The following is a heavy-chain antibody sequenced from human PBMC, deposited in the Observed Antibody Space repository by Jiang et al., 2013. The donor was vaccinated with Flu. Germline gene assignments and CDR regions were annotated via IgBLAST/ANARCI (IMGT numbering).Heavy chain of an antibody. CDR3: TREKGYYGSGSYFPLGY. V-gene: IGHV3-49*03. J-gene: IGHJ4*02. CDR1: GFTFGDYA. D-gene: IGHD3-10*01. Sequence: GFTFGDYAMSWFRQAPGKGLEWVGFIRSKAYGGTTEYAASVKGRFTISRDDSKSIAYLQMNSLKTEDTAVYYCTREKGYYGSGSYFPLGYWGQGTLVTVSS. CDR2: IRSKAYGGTT.